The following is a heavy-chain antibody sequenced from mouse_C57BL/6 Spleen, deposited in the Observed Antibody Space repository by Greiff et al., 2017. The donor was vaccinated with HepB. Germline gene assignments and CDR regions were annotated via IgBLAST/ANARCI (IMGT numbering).Heavy chain of an antibody. CDR2: IDPSDSET. J-gene: IGHJ3*01. CDR1: GYTFTSYW. CDR3: ARERDYDGYLSWFAY. V-gene: IGHV1-52*01. D-gene: IGHD2-3*01. Sequence: QVQLQQPGAELVRPGSSVKLSCKASGYTFTSYWMHWVKQRPIQGLEWIGNIDPSDSETHYNQKFKDKATLTVDKSSSTAYMQLSSLTSEDSAVYYWARERDYDGYLSWFAYWGQGTLVTVSA.